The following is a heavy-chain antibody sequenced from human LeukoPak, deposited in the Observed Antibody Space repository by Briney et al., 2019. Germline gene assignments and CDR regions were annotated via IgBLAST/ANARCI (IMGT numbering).Heavy chain of an antibody. CDR3: ARDPNYYDSSVYYFDY. Sequence: PGGSLRLSCAASGFTFSSYWMSWVRQAPGKGMEWVANIKQDGSEKYYVDSVKGGFTISRDNAKNSLYLQMNSLRAEDTAVYYCARDPNYYDSSVYYFDYWGQGTLVTVSS. J-gene: IGHJ4*02. CDR2: IKQDGSEK. D-gene: IGHD3-22*01. CDR1: GFTFSSYW. V-gene: IGHV3-7*01.